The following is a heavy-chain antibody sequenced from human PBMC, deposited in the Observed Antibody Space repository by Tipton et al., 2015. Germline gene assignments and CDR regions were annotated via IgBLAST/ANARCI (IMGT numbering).Heavy chain of an antibody. J-gene: IGHJ4*02. CDR2: IFYSGRT. Sequence: TLSLTCTVSGVSITSTNYYWGWIRQPPGKGLEWIGAIFYSGRTYYDPSLESRVTISVDTSKNQFSLKLSSVTAADTAVYYCASTAGVVATLDYWGQGTLVTVSS. CDR1: GVSITSTNYY. D-gene: IGHD5-12*01. V-gene: IGHV4-39*07. CDR3: ASTAGVVATLDY.